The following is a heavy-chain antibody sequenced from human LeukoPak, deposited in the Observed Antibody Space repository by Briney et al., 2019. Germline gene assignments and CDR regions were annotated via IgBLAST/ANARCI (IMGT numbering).Heavy chain of an antibody. J-gene: IGHJ4*02. D-gene: IGHD4-17*01. CDR2: VNWNGGST. CDR3: AREVYGDNYFDY. V-gene: IGHV3-20*04. CDR1: GFTFDDFA. Sequence: GGSLRLSCAASGFTFDDFAMSWVRQAPGKGLEWVSGVNWNGGSTGYADSVKGRFTISRDNAKNSLYLQMNSLRAEDTAVYYCAREVYGDNYFDYWGQGTLVTVAS.